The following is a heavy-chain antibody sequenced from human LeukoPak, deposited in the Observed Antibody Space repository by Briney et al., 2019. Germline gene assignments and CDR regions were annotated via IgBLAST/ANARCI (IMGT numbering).Heavy chain of an antibody. CDR1: GGSISSYY. V-gene: IGHV4-4*07. D-gene: IGHD5-24*01. CDR2: IYTSGST. CDR3: ASTRAGYNPTYFDY. Sequence: SETLSLTCTVSGGSISSYYWSWIRQPAGKGLEWIGRIYTSGSTNYNPSLKSRVTMSVDTSKNQFSLKLSSVTAADTAVYYCASTRAGYNPTYFDYWGQGTLVTVSS. J-gene: IGHJ4*02.